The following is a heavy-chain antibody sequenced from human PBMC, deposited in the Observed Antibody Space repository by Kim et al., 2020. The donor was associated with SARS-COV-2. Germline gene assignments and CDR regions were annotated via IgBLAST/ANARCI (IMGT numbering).Heavy chain of an antibody. CDR2: ISSSSSYT. V-gene: IGHV3-11*06. D-gene: IGHD3-22*01. Sequence: GGSLRLSCAASGFTFSDYYMSWIRQAPGKGLEWVSYISSSSSYTNYADSVKGRFTISRDNAKNSLYLQMNSLRAEDTAVYYCARDLDSSGYEWYAFDIWGQGTMVTVSS. J-gene: IGHJ3*02. CDR1: GFTFSDYY. CDR3: ARDLDSSGYEWYAFDI.